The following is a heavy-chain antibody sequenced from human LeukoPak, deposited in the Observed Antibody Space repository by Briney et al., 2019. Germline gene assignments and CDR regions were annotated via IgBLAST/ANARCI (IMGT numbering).Heavy chain of an antibody. CDR1: GFSLSNYW. CDR2: ISPDGSQT. J-gene: IGHJ4*02. CDR3: VRSLRSADF. V-gene: IGHV3-74*01. Sequence: GGSLRVSCAASGFSLSNYWMHWVRQAPGKGLMWVSQISPDGSQTFYADSVRGRFTISRDNAKNTLFLQMDSLRAEDTALYYCVRSLRSADFWGQGTLVTVSS.